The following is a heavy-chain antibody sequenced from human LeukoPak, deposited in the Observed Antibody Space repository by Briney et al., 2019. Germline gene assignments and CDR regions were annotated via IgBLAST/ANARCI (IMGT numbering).Heavy chain of an antibody. CDR1: GGSFSGYY. D-gene: IGHD3-22*01. CDR2: INHSGST. CDR3: ARHGWGSSGYYWKDYYYYYMDV. J-gene: IGHJ6*03. V-gene: IGHV4-34*01. Sequence: PSETLSLTCAVYGGSFSGYYWSWIRQPPGKGLGWIGEINHSGSTNYNPSLKSRVTISVDTSKDQFSLKLSSVTAADTAVYYCARHGWGSSGYYWKDYYYYYMDVWGKGTTVTISS.